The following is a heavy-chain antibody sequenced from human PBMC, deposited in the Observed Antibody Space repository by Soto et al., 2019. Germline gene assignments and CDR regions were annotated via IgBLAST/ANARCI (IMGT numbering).Heavy chain of an antibody. CDR1: GFSLSTSGVG. D-gene: IGHD1-26*01. CDR2: IYWDDDK. V-gene: IGHV2-5*02. Sequence: QITLKESGPTLVKPTQTLTLTCTLSGFSLSTSGVGVGWIRKPPGKALEWLALIYWDDDKRYSPSLKSRLTVTKDTSKTQVAMTMTNMDPVDTATYYCARSSGRFRSVDYWGQGTLVTVSS. CDR3: ARSSGRFRSVDY. J-gene: IGHJ4*02.